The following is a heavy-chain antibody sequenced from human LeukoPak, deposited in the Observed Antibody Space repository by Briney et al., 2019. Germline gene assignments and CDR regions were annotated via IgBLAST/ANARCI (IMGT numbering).Heavy chain of an antibody. Sequence: SETLSFTCTVSGGSISSGDYYWSWIRQPPGKGLEWIGYIYHSGSTYYNPSLKSRVTISVDRSKNQFSLKLSSVTAADTAVYYCASCITISDDAFDIWGQGTMVTVSS. D-gene: IGHD3-3*01. CDR2: IYHSGST. J-gene: IGHJ3*02. V-gene: IGHV4-30-4*01. CDR1: GGSISSGDYY. CDR3: ASCITISDDAFDI.